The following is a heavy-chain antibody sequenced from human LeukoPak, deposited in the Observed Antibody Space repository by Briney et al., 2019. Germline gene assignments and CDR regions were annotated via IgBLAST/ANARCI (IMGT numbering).Heavy chain of an antibody. CDR1: GFTFSSYE. J-gene: IGHJ6*04. Sequence: GGSLRLSCAASGFTFSSYEMNWVRQAPGKGLDWVSYISSSGSTIYYADSVKGRFTISRDNAKNSLYLQMNSLRAEDTAVYYCARLGYCSSTSCYAYYGMDVWGKGTTVTVSS. D-gene: IGHD2-2*01. CDR3: ARLGYCSSTSCYAYYGMDV. V-gene: IGHV3-48*03. CDR2: ISSSGSTI.